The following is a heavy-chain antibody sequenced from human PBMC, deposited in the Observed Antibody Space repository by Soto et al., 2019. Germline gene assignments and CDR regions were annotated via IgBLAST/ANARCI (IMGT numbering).Heavy chain of an antibody. CDR3: ARAGGELSLYNFDY. V-gene: IGHV4-59*01. Sequence: QVQLQESGPGLVKPSETLSLTCTVSGGSISSYYWSWIRQPPGKGLEWVGYIYYSGSTNYNPSLKSRVTISVDTSKNQFSLKLSSVTAADTAVYYCARAGGELSLYNFDYWGRGTLVTVSS. CDR2: IYYSGST. J-gene: IGHJ4*02. CDR1: GGSISSYY. D-gene: IGHD3-16*02.